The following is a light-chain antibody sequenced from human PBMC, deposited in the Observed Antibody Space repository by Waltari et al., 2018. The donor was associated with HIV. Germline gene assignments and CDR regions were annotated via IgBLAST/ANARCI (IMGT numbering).Light chain of an antibody. CDR1: QTLLHSNGYNY. V-gene: IGKV2-28*01. Sequence: DLVMTQSPLSLSVTPGAPASISCRSSQTLLHSNGYNYLDWYLQKPGQSPQLLIYLGSNRAAGVPDRFSGSGSGTNFTLSISRVEGEDVGIYYCMQALQTPITFGQGTRLEIK. CDR3: MQALQTPIT. J-gene: IGKJ5*01. CDR2: LGS.